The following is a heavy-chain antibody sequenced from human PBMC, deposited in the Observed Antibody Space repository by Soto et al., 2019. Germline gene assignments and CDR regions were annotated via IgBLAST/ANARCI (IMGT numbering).Heavy chain of an antibody. J-gene: IGHJ6*02. CDR2: ISSSSSTI. CDR1: GFTFSSYS. Sequence: PGGSLRLSCAASGFTFSSYSMNWVRQAPGKGLEWVSYISSSSSTIYYADSVKGRFTISRDNAKNSLYLQMNSLRDEDTAVYYCARDEVYDILTGYYIEDYYYYYGMDVWGQGTTVTVSS. V-gene: IGHV3-48*02. CDR3: ARDEVYDILTGYYIEDYYYYYGMDV. D-gene: IGHD3-9*01.